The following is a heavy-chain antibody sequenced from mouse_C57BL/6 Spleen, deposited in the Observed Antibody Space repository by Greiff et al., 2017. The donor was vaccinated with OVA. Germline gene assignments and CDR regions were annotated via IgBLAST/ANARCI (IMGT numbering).Heavy chain of an antibody. CDR2: ISGGGGNT. D-gene: IGHD2-4*01. J-gene: IGHJ3*01. CDR1: GFTFSSYT. CDR3: ARCDYDGAWFAY. V-gene: IGHV5-9*01. Sequence: EVQRVESGGGLVKPGGSLKLSCAASGFTFSSYTMSWVRQTPEKRLEWVATISGGGGNTYYPDSVKGRFTISRDNAKNTLYLQMSSLRSEDTALYYCARCDYDGAWFAYWGQGTLVTVSA.